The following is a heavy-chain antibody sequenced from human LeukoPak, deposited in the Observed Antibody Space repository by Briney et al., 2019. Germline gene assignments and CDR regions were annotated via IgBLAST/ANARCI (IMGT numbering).Heavy chain of an antibody. D-gene: IGHD3-22*01. CDR2: IIPIFGTA. V-gene: IGHV1-69*05. Sequence: ASVKVSCKASGYTFTGYYMHWVRQAPGQGLEWMGGIIPIFGTANYAQKFQGRVTITTDESTSTAYMELSSLRSEDTAVYYCARDGSGYEFDYWGQGTLVTVSS. J-gene: IGHJ4*02. CDR1: GYTFTGYY. CDR3: ARDGSGYEFDY.